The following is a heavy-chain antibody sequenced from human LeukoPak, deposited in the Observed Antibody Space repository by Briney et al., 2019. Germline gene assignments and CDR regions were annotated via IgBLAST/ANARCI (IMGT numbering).Heavy chain of an antibody. CDR2: ISSSSSYI. D-gene: IGHD5-12*01. V-gene: IGHV3-21*01. CDR1: GFTFSSYS. Sequence: GGSLRLSCAASGFTFSSYSMNWVRQAPGKGLEWVSSISSSSSYIYYADSVKGRFTISRDNAKNSLYLQMNSLRAEDTAVYYCARHSGRIVSDAFDIWGQGKMVTVSS. CDR3: ARHSGRIVSDAFDI. J-gene: IGHJ3*02.